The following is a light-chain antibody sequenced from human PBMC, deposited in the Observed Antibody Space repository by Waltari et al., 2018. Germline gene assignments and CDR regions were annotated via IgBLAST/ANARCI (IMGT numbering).Light chain of an antibody. Sequence: IQMTQSPSILAASVGDRVTSTCRASQGVRAWLAWYQQKPGKAPKLLIYKASDLAGGVTARFSGSGSGTEFTLTISSLQPDDFATYYCQQYHTYPWTFGQGTKVEIK. CDR1: QGVRAW. J-gene: IGKJ1*01. CDR3: QQYHTYPWT. CDR2: KAS. V-gene: IGKV1-5*03.